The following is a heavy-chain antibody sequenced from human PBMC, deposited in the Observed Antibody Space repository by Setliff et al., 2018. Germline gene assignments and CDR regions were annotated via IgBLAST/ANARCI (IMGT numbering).Heavy chain of an antibody. D-gene: IGHD2-2*01. CDR2: INTNTGNP. V-gene: IGHV7-4-1*02. J-gene: IGHJ4*02. CDR1: GYTFTSYA. CDR3: ARIVCSSTSCSRFGY. Sequence: GASVKVSCKASGYTFTSYAMNWVRQAPGQGLEWMGWINTNTGNPTYAQGFTGRFVFSLDTSVSTAYLQISSLKAEVTAVYYCARIVCSSTSCSRFGYWGQGTLVTVSS.